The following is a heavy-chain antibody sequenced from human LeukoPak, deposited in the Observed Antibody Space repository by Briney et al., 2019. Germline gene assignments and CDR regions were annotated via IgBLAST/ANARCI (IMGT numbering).Heavy chain of an antibody. Sequence: GGSLRLSCAASGFTFSSYGMHWVRQAPGKGLEWVAFIRYDGSNKYYADSVKGRFTISRDNSKNTLYLQMNSLRAEDTAVYYCAKDLSAEYFKAGWFDPWGQGTLVTVSS. V-gene: IGHV3-30*02. J-gene: IGHJ5*02. CDR1: GFTFSSYG. D-gene: IGHD1-14*01. CDR3: AKDLSAEYFKAGWFDP. CDR2: IRYDGSNK.